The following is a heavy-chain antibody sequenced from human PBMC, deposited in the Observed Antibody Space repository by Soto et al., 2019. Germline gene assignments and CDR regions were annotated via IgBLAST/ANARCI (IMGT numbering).Heavy chain of an antibody. D-gene: IGHD6-6*01. J-gene: IGHJ4*02. CDR2: ISGSGGST. CDR3: SKDVAARPRVADY. V-gene: IGHV3-23*01. CDR1: GFTVLSYA. Sequence: EVQLLESGGGLVQPGGSLRLSCAASGFTVLSYAMSWVRQAPGKGLEWVSAISGSGGSTYYADSVKGRFTIARDNSKNTLYLQMNSLRAEDTAVYYCSKDVAARPRVADYWGQGTLVTVSS.